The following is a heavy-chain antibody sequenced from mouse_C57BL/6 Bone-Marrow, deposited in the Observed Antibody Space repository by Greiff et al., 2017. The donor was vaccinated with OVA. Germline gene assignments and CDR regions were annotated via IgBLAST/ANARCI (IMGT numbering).Heavy chain of an antibody. Sequence: SGGGLVQPGGSMKLSCVASGFTFSNYWMNWVRQSPEKGLEWVAQIRLKSDNYATHYAESVKGRFTISRDDSKSSVYLQMNNLRAEDTGIYYCTVVATDAYWGQGTLVTVSA. V-gene: IGHV6-3*01. CDR2: IRLKSDNYAT. D-gene: IGHD1-1*01. CDR3: TVVATDAY. J-gene: IGHJ3*01. CDR1: GFTFSNYW.